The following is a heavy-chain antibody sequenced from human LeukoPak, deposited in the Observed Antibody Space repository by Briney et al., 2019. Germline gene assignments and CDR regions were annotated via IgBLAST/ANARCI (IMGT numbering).Heavy chain of an antibody. Sequence: PGGSLRLSCAASRFTFSSYSMNWVRQAPGKGLEWVSSISSSSTYIYYADSVKGRFTISRDNAKNSLYLQMNSLRAEDTAVYYCARVWSPPYTRTWPDYFDYWGQGTLVTVSS. CDR3: ARVWSPPYTRTWPDYFDY. J-gene: IGHJ4*02. D-gene: IGHD6-13*01. V-gene: IGHV3-21*01. CDR1: RFTFSSYS. CDR2: ISSSSTYI.